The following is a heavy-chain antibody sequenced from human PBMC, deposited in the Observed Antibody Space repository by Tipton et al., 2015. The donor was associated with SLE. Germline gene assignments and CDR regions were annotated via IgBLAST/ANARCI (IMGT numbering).Heavy chain of an antibody. CDR2: MSYSGIT. CDR3: ARYDFWSGYWAD. D-gene: IGHD3-3*01. CDR1: GGSVTTYDNY. J-gene: IGHJ4*02. Sequence: TLSLTCTVSGGSVTTYDNYWSWLRQSPGKGLEWIGYMSYSGITNYNPSLQSRVTISVDTSENQLSLKLTSVTPADTAVYYCARYDFWSGYWADWGQGTLVTVSS. V-gene: IGHV4-61*08.